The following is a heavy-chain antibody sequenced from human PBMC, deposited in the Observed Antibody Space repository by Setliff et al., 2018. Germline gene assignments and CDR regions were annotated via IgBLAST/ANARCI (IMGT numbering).Heavy chain of an antibody. V-gene: IGHV1-24*01. CDR1: GYTLTELS. CDR3: ARGAYDSYYFDY. D-gene: IGHD3-16*01. J-gene: IGHJ4*02. Sequence: ASVKVSCKVSGYTLTELSMHWVRQAPGKGLEWMGGFDPEGGETIYAQKFQGRVTMTEDTSTDTAYMELSSLRSEDTAVYYCARGAYDSYYFDYWGQGTLVTVSS. CDR2: FDPEGGET.